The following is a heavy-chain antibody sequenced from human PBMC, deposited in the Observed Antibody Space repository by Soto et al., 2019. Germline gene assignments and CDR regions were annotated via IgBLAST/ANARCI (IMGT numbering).Heavy chain of an antibody. CDR3: ARDLAGAPYVDL. CDR1: GFIFSDQY. J-gene: IGHJ2*01. Sequence: EGQLVESGGGLVQPGGSLRLSFAASGFIFSDQYMDWVRQSPGKGLEWVGRIRNKANSYTREYAASVKGRFTISRDDSKNSLYLQMNSLKTEDTALYYCARDLAGAPYVDLWGRGTLVTVSS. D-gene: IGHD1-26*01. V-gene: IGHV3-72*01. CDR2: IRNKANSYTR.